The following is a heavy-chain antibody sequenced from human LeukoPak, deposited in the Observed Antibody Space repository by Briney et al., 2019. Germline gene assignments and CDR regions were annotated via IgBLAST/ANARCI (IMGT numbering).Heavy chain of an antibody. D-gene: IGHD6-6*01. Sequence: EASVKVSCKTSGYTFTGYGISWVRPAPGQGLEWMGWISAYNGNTNYAQKLQGRVTMTTDTTTSTAYMELRSLRSDDTAVYYCARDRVSKNYYYYGMDVWGQGTTVTVSS. CDR2: ISAYNGNT. J-gene: IGHJ6*02. CDR1: GYTFTGYG. V-gene: IGHV1-18*01. CDR3: ARDRVSKNYYYYGMDV.